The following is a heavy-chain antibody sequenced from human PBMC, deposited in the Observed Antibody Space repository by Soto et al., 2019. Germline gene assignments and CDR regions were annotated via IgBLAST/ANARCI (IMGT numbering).Heavy chain of an antibody. J-gene: IGHJ4*02. CDR1: GFSCRTYA. V-gene: IGHV3-23*01. D-gene: IGHD6-19*01. CDR2: MSNSGDLR. CDR3: AKDAARTNGWYYFDY. Sequence: RWSLRLSCAASGFSCRTYAMGWFRQAPGKGLEWVSVMSNSGDLRYYADSVKGRFTISRDNYENTLYLQMNSLRAEDAATYYCAKDAARTNGWYYFDYWGQGTPVTVSS.